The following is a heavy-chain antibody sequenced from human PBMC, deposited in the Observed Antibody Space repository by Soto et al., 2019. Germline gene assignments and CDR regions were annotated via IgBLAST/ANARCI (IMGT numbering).Heavy chain of an antibody. D-gene: IGHD3-10*01. Sequence: QVHLVQSGAEVKKPGASVKVSCKVSGDILLQFSMHWVRQAPGKGLEWMGGFDPEDGETIYAQKFQGRVTMTEDTSTDTAYMELSSLTAEDTAVYYCAKDRFTNASSGWFDPWGQGTLVTVTS. V-gene: IGHV1-24*01. CDR1: GDILLQFS. J-gene: IGHJ5*02. CDR3: AKDRFTNASSGWFDP. CDR2: FDPEDGET.